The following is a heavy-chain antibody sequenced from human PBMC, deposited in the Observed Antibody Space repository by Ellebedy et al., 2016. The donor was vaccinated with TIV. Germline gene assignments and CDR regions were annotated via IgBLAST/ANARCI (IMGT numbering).Heavy chain of an antibody. CDR1: GDPISFNH. V-gene: IGHV4-4*07. D-gene: IGHD6-13*01. CDR3: ARDRSAGATFPEY. J-gene: IGHJ4*02. CDR2: VYRSGST. Sequence: MPSETLSLTCSVSGDPISFNHWSWIRQSAGKGLEWIGRVYRSGSTNYNPSLRSRVTISVDTSKNQLTLKLRSVTAADTAVYFCARDRSAGATFPEYWGQGSLVTVSS.